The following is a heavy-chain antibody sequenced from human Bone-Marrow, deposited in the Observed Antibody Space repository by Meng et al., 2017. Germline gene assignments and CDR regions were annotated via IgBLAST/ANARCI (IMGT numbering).Heavy chain of an antibody. CDR2: MHPNSGNT. CDR1: VHTFTSSD. CDR3: ARAPYSSKDWFDP. Sequence: DELKQPVASVQVSCKASVHTFTSSDINLLRQANGQGLEWMGSMHPNSGNTGYAQKFQGRVTMTRNTSISTAYMELSSLRSEDTALYYCARAPYSSKDWFDPWGQGTLVTVSS. D-gene: IGHD6-13*01. J-gene: IGHJ5*02. V-gene: IGHV1-8*01.